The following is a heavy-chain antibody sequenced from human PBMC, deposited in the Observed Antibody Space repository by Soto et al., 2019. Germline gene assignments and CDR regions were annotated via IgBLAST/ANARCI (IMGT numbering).Heavy chain of an antibody. CDR1: GYTFTDYY. Sequence: QVQLVQSGAEVKKPGASVKVSCKASGYTFTDYYMHWVRQAPGQGLEWMGWINPHSGGTNYAQKFQGRVTMTRDTSISTAYMELSRLRSDDTAVYYCASRYCSGACCYDYNWFDPWGQGTLVTVSS. V-gene: IGHV1-2*02. J-gene: IGHJ5*02. CDR3: ASRYCSGACCYDYNWFDP. CDR2: INPHSGGT. D-gene: IGHD2-15*01.